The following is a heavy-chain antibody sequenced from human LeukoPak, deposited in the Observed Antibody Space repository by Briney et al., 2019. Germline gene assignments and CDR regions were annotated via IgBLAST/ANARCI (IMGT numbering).Heavy chain of an antibody. CDR3: ASGSGSYYRIDY. Sequence: PGRSLRLSCAASGFTFSSYAMHWVRQVPGKGLEWVAVISYDGSNKYYADSVKGRFTISRDNSKNTLYLQMNSLRAEDTAVYYCASGSGSYYRIDYWGQGTLVTVSS. J-gene: IGHJ4*02. V-gene: IGHV3-30*04. CDR1: GFTFSSYA. CDR2: ISYDGSNK. D-gene: IGHD3-10*01.